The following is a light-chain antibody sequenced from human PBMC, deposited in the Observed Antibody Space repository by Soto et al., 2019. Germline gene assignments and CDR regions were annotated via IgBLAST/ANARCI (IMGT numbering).Light chain of an antibody. CDR2: DAS. J-gene: IGKJ2*01. CDR1: QSVSSSY. Sequence: TQSPGTLSLSPGERATLSCRASQSVSSSYLAWYQQKPGKAPKLLIYDASNLETGVPSRFSGSGSGTDFTFTISSLQPEDIATYYCQQYDNLPRYTFGQGTKLEIK. V-gene: IGKV1-33*01. CDR3: QQYDNLPRYT.